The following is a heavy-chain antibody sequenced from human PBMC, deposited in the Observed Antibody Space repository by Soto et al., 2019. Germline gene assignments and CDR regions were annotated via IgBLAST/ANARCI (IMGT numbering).Heavy chain of an antibody. J-gene: IGHJ6*02. Sequence: QVQLVQSGAELKKTGSSVKVSCRASGDTFRSYAVNWVRQAPGRGLEWMGRIITVLGTTDYAQNFKGRLTITAEKSTKTVYMELSSLRSEDTAVYYCARRRYCGYDCYHKHYYGMDVWGQGTTVTVAS. V-gene: IGHV1-69*08. D-gene: IGHD2-21*01. CDR1: GDTFRSYA. CDR3: ARRRYCGYDCYHKHYYGMDV. CDR2: IITVLGTT.